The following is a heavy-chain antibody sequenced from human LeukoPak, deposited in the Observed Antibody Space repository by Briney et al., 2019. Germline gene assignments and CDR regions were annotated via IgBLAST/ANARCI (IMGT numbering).Heavy chain of an antibody. D-gene: IGHD3-22*01. CDR1: GFTFSSYA. J-gene: IGHJ3*02. Sequence: GGSLRLSCAPSGFTFSSYAMSWVRQAPGKGLEWVAVISGGGSGTYYADSVRGRFTISSDNSKNTVYLQMNSLRAEDTAIYDCVKAVGSSGHFSRDAFDIWGQGTMVTVSS. V-gene: IGHV3-23*01. CDR2: ISGGGSGT. CDR3: VKAVGSSGHFSRDAFDI.